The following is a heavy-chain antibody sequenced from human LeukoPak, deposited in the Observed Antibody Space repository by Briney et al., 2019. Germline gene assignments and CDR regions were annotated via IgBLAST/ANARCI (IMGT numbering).Heavy chain of an antibody. CDR1: GGTFSSYA. V-gene: IGHV1-69*06. CDR3: AREGYSSSWGPYFDY. J-gene: IGHJ4*02. D-gene: IGHD6-13*01. CDR2: ITPIFGTA. Sequence: SVKVSCKASGGTFSSYAISWVRQAPGQGLEWMGGITPIFGTANYAQKFQGRVTITADKSTSTAYMELSSLRSEDTAVYYCAREGYSSSWGPYFDYWGQGTLVTVSS.